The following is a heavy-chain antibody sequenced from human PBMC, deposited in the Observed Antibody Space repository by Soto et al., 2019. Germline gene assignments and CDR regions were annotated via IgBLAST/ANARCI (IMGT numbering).Heavy chain of an antibody. CDR3: AGLDVMTTVTRGVEY. CDR1: GGTFTNYT. Sequence: QVQLVQSGAEVKKPGSSVKVSCKSSGGTFTNYTITWVRQAPGQGLEWMGRIIPILDVANYAQKFQGRVTITADKDTSTGYMEMSSLRSEDTAVDYFAGLDVMTTVTRGVEYWGQGTLVTVSS. V-gene: IGHV1-69*02. CDR2: IIPILDVA. D-gene: IGHD4-17*01. J-gene: IGHJ4*02.